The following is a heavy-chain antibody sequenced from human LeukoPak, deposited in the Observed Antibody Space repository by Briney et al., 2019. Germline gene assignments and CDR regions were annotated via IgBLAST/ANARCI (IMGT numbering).Heavy chain of an antibody. J-gene: IGHJ5*02. Sequence: ASVKVSCKASGYTFTGYYMHWVRQAPGQGLEWMGWINPNSGDTNYAQKFQGRVTMPRDTSISTAYMELSRLTSDDTAMYYCARDRTSGYNWFDPWGQGTLVTVSS. CDR1: GYTFTGYY. CDR2: INPNSGDT. V-gene: IGHV1-2*02. D-gene: IGHD3-22*01. CDR3: ARDRTSGYNWFDP.